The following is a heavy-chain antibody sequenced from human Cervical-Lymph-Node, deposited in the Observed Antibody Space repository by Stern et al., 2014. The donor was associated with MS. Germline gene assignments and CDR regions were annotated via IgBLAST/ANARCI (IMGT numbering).Heavy chain of an antibody. D-gene: IGHD1-26*01. CDR1: GGPFSSYA. V-gene: IGHV1-69*01. CDR3: ARGELKEGLVRGMDV. J-gene: IGHJ6*02. CDR2: LTPIFGAA. Sequence: VQLVQSGAEVKNPGSSGKVSCKASGGPFSSYAISWVRQAPGQGLEWMGGLTPIFGAANYAQKFQGRVTITADESTSTAYMELSSLRSEDTAVYYCARGELKEGLVRGMDVWGQGTTVTVSS.